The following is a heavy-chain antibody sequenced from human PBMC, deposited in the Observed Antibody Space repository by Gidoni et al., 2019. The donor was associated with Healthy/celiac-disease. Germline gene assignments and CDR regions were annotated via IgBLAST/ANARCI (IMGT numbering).Heavy chain of an antibody. D-gene: IGHD2-15*01. J-gene: IGHJ6*03. CDR1: GFTFSSYW. CDR3: ARGIGWDIVVVVAAHPAYYMDV. V-gene: IGHV3-74*01. Sequence: EVQLVESGGGLVQPGGSLRLSCAASGFTFSSYWMHWVRQAPGKGLVWVSRINSEGSSTSYADSVKGRFTISRDNAKNTLYLQMNSLRAEDTAVYYCARGIGWDIVVVVAAHPAYYMDVWGKGTTVTVSS. CDR2: INSEGSST.